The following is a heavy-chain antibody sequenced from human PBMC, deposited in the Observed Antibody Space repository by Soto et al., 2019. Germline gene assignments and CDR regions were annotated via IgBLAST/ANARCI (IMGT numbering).Heavy chain of an antibody. CDR3: ARGISRGNLAY. CDR2: INPSGGST. Sequence: QVQLVQSGAEMKRPGASVKVSCKASGYSFTSYFIHWVRQAPGQGLEWMGVINPSGGSTTYAQTFQGRVTVTRGTSTSTVYMELNSLRSEDTAIYYCARGISRGNLAYWGQGTLLTVSA. CDR1: GYSFTSYF. J-gene: IGHJ4*02. D-gene: IGHD3-10*01. V-gene: IGHV1-46*01.